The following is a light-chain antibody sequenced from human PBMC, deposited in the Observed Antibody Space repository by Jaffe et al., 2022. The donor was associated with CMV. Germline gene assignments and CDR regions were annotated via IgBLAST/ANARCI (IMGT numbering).Light chain of an antibody. CDR2: KAS. Sequence: DIQMTQSPSTLSASVGDRVTITCRASQSISNWLAWYQQKPGKAPNLLIYKASSLESGVPSRFSGSGSGTEFTLTISSLQPDDFATYYCQHYNSYSATFGQGTKVEIK. CDR3: QHYNSYSAT. V-gene: IGKV1-5*03. CDR1: QSISNW. J-gene: IGKJ1*01.